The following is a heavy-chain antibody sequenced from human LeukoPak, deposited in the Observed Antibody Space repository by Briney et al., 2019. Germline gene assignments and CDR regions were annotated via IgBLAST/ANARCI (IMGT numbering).Heavy chain of an antibody. V-gene: IGHV4-4*07. Sequence: SETLSLTCTVSGGSISSYYWSWIRQPAGKGLEWIGRIYTSGSTNYNPSLKSRVTMSVDTSKNQFSLKLSSVTAADTAVYYCARDRYLGYSYGYIGNWFHPWGQGTLVTVSS. D-gene: IGHD5-18*01. CDR2: IYTSGST. CDR1: GGSISSYY. CDR3: ARDRYLGYSYGYIGNWFHP. J-gene: IGHJ5*02.